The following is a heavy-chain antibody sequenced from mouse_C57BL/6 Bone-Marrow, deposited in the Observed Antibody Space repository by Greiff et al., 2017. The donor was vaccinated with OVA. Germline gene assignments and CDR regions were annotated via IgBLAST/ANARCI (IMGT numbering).Heavy chain of an antibody. J-gene: IGHJ4*01. Sequence: VQLQQSGAELVRPGVSVKLSCTASGFNIKDDYMHWVKQRPEQGLEWIGWIDPENGDTEYASKFQGKATITADTSSNTAYLQLSSLTSEDTAVYYCTTSGYLYAMDYWGQGTSVTVSS. CDR1: GFNIKDDY. V-gene: IGHV14-4*01. D-gene: IGHD3-1*01. CDR3: TTSGYLYAMDY. CDR2: IDPENGDT.